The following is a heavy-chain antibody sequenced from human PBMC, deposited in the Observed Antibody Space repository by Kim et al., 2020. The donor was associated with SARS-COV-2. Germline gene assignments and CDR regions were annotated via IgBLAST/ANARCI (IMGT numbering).Heavy chain of an antibody. D-gene: IGHD6-13*01. V-gene: IGHV6-1*01. CDR2: TYYRSKWYN. CDR1: GDSVSSNSAA. CDR3: AREYYSSSLYYYYGMDV. Sequence: SQTLSLTCAISGDSVSSNSAAWNWIRQSPSRGLEWLGRTYYRSKWYNDYAVSVKSRITINPDTSKNQFSLQLNSVTPEDTAVYYCAREYYSSSLYYYYGMDVWGQGTTVTVSS. J-gene: IGHJ6*02.